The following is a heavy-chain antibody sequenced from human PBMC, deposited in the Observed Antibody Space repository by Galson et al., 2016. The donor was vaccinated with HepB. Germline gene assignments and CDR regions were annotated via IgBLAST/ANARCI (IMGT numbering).Heavy chain of an antibody. Sequence: SLRLSCAGSGFIFSSYAMNWVRQAPGKGLQWVSSASGNGATTYYADSVKVRFTISRDNSKTTLYLQMNSLRADDTAIYYCAKEFDGYSNPFDSWGQGTLVTVSS. J-gene: IGHJ4*02. CDR3: AKEFDGYSNPFDS. V-gene: IGHV3-23*01. CDR1: GFIFSSYA. D-gene: IGHD2-21*02. CDR2: ASGNGATT.